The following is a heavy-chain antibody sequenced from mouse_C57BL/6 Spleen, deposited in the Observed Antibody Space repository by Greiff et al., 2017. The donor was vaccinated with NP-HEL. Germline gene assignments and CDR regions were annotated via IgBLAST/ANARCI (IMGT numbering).Heavy chain of an antibody. CDR3: ARGYYGSEVYYFDY. J-gene: IGHJ2*01. V-gene: IGHV1-7*01. CDR1: GYTFASYW. D-gene: IGHD1-1*01. Sequence: VQGVESGAELAKPGASVKLSCKASGYTFASYWMHWVKQRPGQGLEWIGYINPSSGYTKYIQKFKDKATLTADKSSSTAYMQLSSLTYEDSAVYYCARGYYGSEVYYFDYWGQGTTRTVSS. CDR2: INPSSGYT.